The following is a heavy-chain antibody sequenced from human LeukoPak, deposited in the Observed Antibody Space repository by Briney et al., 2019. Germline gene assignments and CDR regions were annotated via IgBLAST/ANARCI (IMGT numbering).Heavy chain of an antibody. Sequence: TGGSLRLSCAASGFTFNIYEMNWVRQAPGKGLEWVSAISGSGGSTYYADSVKGRFTISRDNSKNTLYLQMNSLRAEDTAVYYCANAYCTNGVCPNVYWGQGTLVTVSS. CDR1: GFTFNIYE. J-gene: IGHJ4*02. V-gene: IGHV3-23*01. D-gene: IGHD2-8*01. CDR2: ISGSGGST. CDR3: ANAYCTNGVCPNVY.